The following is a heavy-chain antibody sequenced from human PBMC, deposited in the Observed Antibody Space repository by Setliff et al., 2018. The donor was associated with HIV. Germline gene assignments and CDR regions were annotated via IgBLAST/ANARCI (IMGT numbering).Heavy chain of an antibody. J-gene: IGHJ4*02. CDR1: GGTFSSFA. CDR2: IIPIFGTA. CDR3: ARDRYAGEIDY. D-gene: IGHD3-10*01. V-gene: IGHV1-69*05. Sequence: ASVKVSCKASGGTFSSFAISWVRQAPGQGLEWMGGIIPIFGTANYAQKFQGRVTITTDESTTTAYMELRSLSSVTAADTAVYYCARDRYAGEIDYWGQGTLVTVSS.